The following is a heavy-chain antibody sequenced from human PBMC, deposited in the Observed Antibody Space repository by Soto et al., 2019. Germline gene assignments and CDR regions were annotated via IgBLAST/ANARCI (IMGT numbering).Heavy chain of an antibody. CDR3: ARGDGYNWDNWFDP. V-gene: IGHV4-34*01. CDR2: INHSGST. D-gene: IGHD5-12*01. Sequence: PSETLSLTCAVYGGSFSGYYWSWIRQPPGKGLEWIGEINHSGSTNYNQSLKSRVTISVDTSKNQFSLKLSSVTAADTAVYYCARGDGYNWDNWFDPWGQGTLVTVSS. J-gene: IGHJ5*02. CDR1: GGSFSGYY.